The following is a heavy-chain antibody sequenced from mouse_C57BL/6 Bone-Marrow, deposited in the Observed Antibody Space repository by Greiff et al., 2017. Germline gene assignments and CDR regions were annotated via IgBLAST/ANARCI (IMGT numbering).Heavy chain of an antibody. J-gene: IGHJ4*01. D-gene: IGHD2-3*01. V-gene: IGHV5-6*01. Sequence: EVKLMESGGDLVKPGGSLKLSCAASGFTFSSYGMSWVRQTPDKRLEWVATISSGGSYTYYPDSVKGRFTISRDNANNTLYLQMSSLTAEDTAMYYCAIQRLLGDMDYWGQGTSVTVSS. CDR2: ISSGGSYT. CDR1: GFTFSSYG. CDR3: AIQRLLGDMDY.